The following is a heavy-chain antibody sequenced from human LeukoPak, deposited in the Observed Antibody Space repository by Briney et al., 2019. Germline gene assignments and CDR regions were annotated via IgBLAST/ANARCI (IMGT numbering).Heavy chain of an antibody. CDR3: ARPVPSRLGWFDP. Sequence: SETLSLTCSVSGSYINNYYWGWIRQAPGKGPEWIGSIYYSGSTYYNPSLKSRVTISVDTSKNQFSLKLSSVTAADTAVYYCARPVPSRLGWFDPWGQGTLVTVSS. V-gene: IGHV4-39*01. J-gene: IGHJ5*02. CDR2: IYYSGST. D-gene: IGHD1-1*01. CDR1: GSYINNYY.